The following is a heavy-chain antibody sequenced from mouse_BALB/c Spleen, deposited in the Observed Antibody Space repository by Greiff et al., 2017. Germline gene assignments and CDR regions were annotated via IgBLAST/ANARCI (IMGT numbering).Heavy chain of an antibody. CDR1: GDSITSGY. Sequence: VQLQQSGPSLVKPSQTLSLTCSVTGDSITSGYWNWIRKFPGNKLEYMGYISYSGSTYYNPSLKSRISITRDTSKNQYYLQLNSVTTEDTATYYCARGAYYGSSYWYFDVWGAGTTVTVSS. CDR2: ISYSGST. CDR3: ARGAYYGSSYWYFDV. V-gene: IGHV3-8*02. J-gene: IGHJ1*01. D-gene: IGHD1-1*01.